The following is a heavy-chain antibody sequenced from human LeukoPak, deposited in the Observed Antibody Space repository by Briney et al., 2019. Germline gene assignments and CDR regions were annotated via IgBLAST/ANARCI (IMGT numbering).Heavy chain of an antibody. CDR3: ATGYSGYDTGGDAFDI. Sequence: PGRSLRLSCAASGFTFSSYAMHWVRQAPGKGLEWVAVITYDGSNKYYADSVKGRFTISRDNSKNTLYLQMNSLRAEDTAVYYCATGYSGYDTGGDAFDIWGQGTMVTVSS. J-gene: IGHJ3*02. CDR1: GFTFSSYA. CDR2: ITYDGSNK. V-gene: IGHV3-30-3*01. D-gene: IGHD5-12*01.